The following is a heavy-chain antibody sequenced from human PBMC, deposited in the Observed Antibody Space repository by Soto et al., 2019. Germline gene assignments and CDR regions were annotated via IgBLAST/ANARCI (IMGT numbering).Heavy chain of an antibody. CDR1: GGSINTYY. CDR2: IYYTGST. V-gene: IGHV4-59*12. D-gene: IGHD3-10*01. J-gene: IGHJ6*02. Sequence: QVQLQESGPGLVQPSETLSLTCTASGGSINTYYWNWIRQSPGKGLEWIGYIYYTGSTKYNPSLKSRVPISVDTSKKQCSLKLRSVTPADTAVYYCAGGPYYFGLDVWGQGTTVTVSS. CDR3: AGGPYYFGLDV.